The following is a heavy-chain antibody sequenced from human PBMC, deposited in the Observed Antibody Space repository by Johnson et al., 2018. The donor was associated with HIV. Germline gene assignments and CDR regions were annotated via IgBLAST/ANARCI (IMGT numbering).Heavy chain of an antibody. CDR3: ASPYYDSSDFYKNAFDI. CDR1: GFTFDEYG. CDR2: ISGSGGST. D-gene: IGHD3-22*01. J-gene: IGHJ3*02. V-gene: IGHV3-23*04. Sequence: VQLVESGGGLVKPGGSLRLSCAASGFTFDEYGMSWVRQAPGKGLEWVSGISGSGGSTYYADSVRGRFTISRDNSKNTLYLQMNSLRAEDTAVYYCASPYYDSSDFYKNAFDIWGQGTMVTVSS.